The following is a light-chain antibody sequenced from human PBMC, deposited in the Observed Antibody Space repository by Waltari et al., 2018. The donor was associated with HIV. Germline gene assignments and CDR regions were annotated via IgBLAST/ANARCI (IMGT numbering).Light chain of an antibody. CDR1: QSLVYSDGNTY. V-gene: IGKV2-30*01. J-gene: IGKJ1*01. CDR2: KVS. Sequence: VVLLQSPLSLPVTPGQPASISCRSNQSLVYSDGNTYLNWFLQRPGQSPRRLIYKVSNRGSGVPERFSGSGSGTDFTLKISRVEAEDVGVYSCMQGSRWPRTFGQGTKVEIK. CDR3: MQGSRWPRT.